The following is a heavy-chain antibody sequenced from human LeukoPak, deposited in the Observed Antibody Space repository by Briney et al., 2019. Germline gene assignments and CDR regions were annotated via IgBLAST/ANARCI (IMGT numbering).Heavy chain of an antibody. J-gene: IGHJ4*02. Sequence: ASMKVSCKASGYAFIGYYIHWVRQAPGQGLEWLGSVLPNTGDTRYAQKFQGRGTMTRDTSISTASMELRRLKSDDSAVYYCARDSGWGNYRSVDYFDYWGQGTLVTVSS. CDR3: ARDSGWGNYRSVDYFDY. D-gene: IGHD3-16*02. CDR2: VLPNTGDT. V-gene: IGHV1-2*02. CDR1: GYAFIGYY.